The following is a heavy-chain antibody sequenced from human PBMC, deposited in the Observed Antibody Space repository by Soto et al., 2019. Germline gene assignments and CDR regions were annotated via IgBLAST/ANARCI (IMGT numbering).Heavy chain of an antibody. V-gene: IGHV3-7*03. CDR2: INQDESGK. CDR1: GFTFSSYR. Sequence: EVQLVESGGGLVQPGGSQRLSCAASGFTFSSYRMTWVRQAPGKGLEWVANINQDESGKHYVDSVKGRFTISRDNAKNSLFLQMTNLRAEDTAVYHCARDSPFTRSLDYWGQGTLVTVSS. CDR3: ARDSPFTRSLDY. J-gene: IGHJ4*02. D-gene: IGHD2-2*01.